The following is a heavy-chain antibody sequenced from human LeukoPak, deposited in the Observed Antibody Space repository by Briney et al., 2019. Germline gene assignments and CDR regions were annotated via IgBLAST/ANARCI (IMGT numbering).Heavy chain of an antibody. J-gene: IGHJ6*02. CDR1: GFTFDDYA. D-gene: IGHD3-9*01. CDR3: AKEYDILTGYSLYGMDV. V-gene: IGHV3-9*01. Sequence: PGRSLRLSCAASGFTFDDYAMHWVRQAPGKGLEWVSGISWNSGSIGYADSVKGRFTISRDNAKNSLYLQMNSLRAEDTALCYCAKEYDILTGYSLYGMDVWGQGTTVTVSS. CDR2: ISWNSGSI.